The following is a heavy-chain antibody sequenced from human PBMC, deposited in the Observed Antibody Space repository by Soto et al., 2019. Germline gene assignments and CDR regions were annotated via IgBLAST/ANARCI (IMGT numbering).Heavy chain of an antibody. Sequence: EVQLVESGGGPVKPGESPRLSCVVSGFDFSSYSMNWVRQAPGRGLEWVSSISGGGSYIFYADSVRGRFTISRDNAKNSLYLQMNSLRAEDTAMYYCARYCSSARCPQKDSYFYYYGMDVWGQGTAVTVSS. V-gene: IGHV3-21*01. J-gene: IGHJ6*02. CDR3: ARYCSSARCPQKDSYFYYYGMDV. CDR1: GFDFSSYS. D-gene: IGHD2-2*01. CDR2: ISGGGSYI.